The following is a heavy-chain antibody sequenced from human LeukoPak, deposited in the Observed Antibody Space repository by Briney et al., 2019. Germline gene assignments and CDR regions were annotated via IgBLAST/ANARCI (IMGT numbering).Heavy chain of an antibody. CDR1: GYSFTSYW. Sequence: GESLKLSCKGSGYSFTSYWIGWVRQLPGKGLEWMGIIYPRESDTRYSPSFQGQVTISADKSISTAYLQWSSLKASDTAMYYCARRGLGGDSDWYFDLWGRGTLVTVSS. CDR3: ARRGLGGDSDWYFDL. D-gene: IGHD2-21*01. CDR2: IYPRESDT. J-gene: IGHJ2*01. V-gene: IGHV5-51*01.